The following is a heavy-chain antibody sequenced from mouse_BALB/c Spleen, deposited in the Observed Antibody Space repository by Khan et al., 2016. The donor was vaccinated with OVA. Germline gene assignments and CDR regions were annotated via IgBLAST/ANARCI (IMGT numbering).Heavy chain of an antibody. CDR3: TNGNYGWFAY. V-gene: IGHV5-9-1*01. J-gene: IGHJ3*01. D-gene: IGHD2-1*01. CDR1: GFTFSSFV. Sequence: EVELVESGGGLVEPGGSLKLSCAASGFTFSSFVMSWVRQTPEKRLEWVATISSAATYTYYPDSIKGRFTISRDNATNTLYLHMNSLRSDDTAIYYCTNGNYGWFAYWGLGTLVTVST. CDR2: ISSAATYT.